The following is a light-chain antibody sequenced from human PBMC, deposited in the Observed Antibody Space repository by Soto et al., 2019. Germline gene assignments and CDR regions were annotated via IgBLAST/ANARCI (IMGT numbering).Light chain of an antibody. J-gene: IGKJ4*01. CDR3: QQLNSYPLT. V-gene: IGKV1-9*01. Sequence: IQLTQSPSSLSASVGDRVTITCRASQGISRYLAWYQQKPGTAPKLLIYAAYTLQTGVPSRFSGSGSGTDFTLPISILQPEDFATYYCQQLNSYPLTFCGGTKVEIK. CDR2: AAY. CDR1: QGISRY.